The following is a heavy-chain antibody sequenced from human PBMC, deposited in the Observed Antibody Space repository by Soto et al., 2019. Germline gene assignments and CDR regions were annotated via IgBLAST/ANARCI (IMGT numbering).Heavy chain of an antibody. Sequence: EVQLLESGGGLVQPGGSLRLSCAASGFTFSSYAMSWVRQAPGKGLEWVSAISGSGGSTYYADSVKGRFTISRDNSKNTLYLQMNSLRAEDTAGDYCAKGGDCETLGASNWFDPWGQGTLVTVSS. CDR2: ISGSGGST. D-gene: IGHD2-21*02. CDR3: AKGGDCETLGASNWFDP. J-gene: IGHJ5*02. V-gene: IGHV3-23*01. CDR1: GFTFSSYA.